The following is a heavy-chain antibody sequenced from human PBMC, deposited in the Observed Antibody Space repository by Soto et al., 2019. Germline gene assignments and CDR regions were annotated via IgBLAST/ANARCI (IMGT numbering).Heavy chain of an antibody. Sequence: SETLSLTCTVSGGSVSSGSYYWSWLRQPPGKGLEWIGYIYYSGSTNYNPSLKSRVTISVDTSKNQFSLKLSSVTAADTAVYYCARESGSYYHRDAFDIWGQGTMVTVSS. CDR2: IYYSGST. D-gene: IGHD1-26*01. CDR1: GGSVSSGSYY. V-gene: IGHV4-61*01. CDR3: ARESGSYYHRDAFDI. J-gene: IGHJ3*02.